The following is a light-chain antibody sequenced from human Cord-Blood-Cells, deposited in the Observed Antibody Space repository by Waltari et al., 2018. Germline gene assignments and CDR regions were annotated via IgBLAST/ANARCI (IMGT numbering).Light chain of an antibody. CDR1: KLGDKY. CDR2: QES. V-gene: IGLV3-1*01. J-gene: IGLJ2*01. CDR3: QAWDSSTVV. Sequence: SYELTQPPSVSVSPGQTASITCSGDKLGDKYACWYQQKPGQSPGLVISQESKRPSGIPERFSGSNSGNTATLTISGTQAMDEADYYCQAWDSSTVVFGGGTKLTVL.